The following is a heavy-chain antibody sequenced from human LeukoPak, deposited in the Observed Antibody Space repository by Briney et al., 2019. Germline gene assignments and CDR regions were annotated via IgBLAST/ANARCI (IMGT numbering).Heavy chain of an antibody. V-gene: IGHV3-23*01. CDR3: AKDREVAATLYAEYFQH. CDR1: GFTFSCYA. Sequence: GGSLRLSCAASGFTFSCYAMSWVRQAPGKGLEWVSAISGSGGSTYYADSVKGRFTISRDNSKNTLYLQMNSLRAEDTAVYYCAKDREVAATLYAEYFQHWGQGTLVTASS. D-gene: IGHD2-15*01. CDR2: ISGSGGST. J-gene: IGHJ1*01.